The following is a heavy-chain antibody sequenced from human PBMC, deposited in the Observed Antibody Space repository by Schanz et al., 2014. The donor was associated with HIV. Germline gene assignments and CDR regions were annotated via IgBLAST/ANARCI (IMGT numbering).Heavy chain of an antibody. Sequence: QVQLVQSGAEVKKPGASVKVSCKASGYTFTTYYMHWVRQAPGQGLEWMGIINPSGGSTNYAQKFQGRVTITADESTSTAYMELSSLRSEDTAVYYCARYLGGDDGDFYFDYWGQGTLVTVSS. V-gene: IGHV1-46*01. J-gene: IGHJ4*02. D-gene: IGHD4-17*01. CDR3: ARYLGGDDGDFYFDY. CDR2: INPSGGST. CDR1: GYTFTTYY.